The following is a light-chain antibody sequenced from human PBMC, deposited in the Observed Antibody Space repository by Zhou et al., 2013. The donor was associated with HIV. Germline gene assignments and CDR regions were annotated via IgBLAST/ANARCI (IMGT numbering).Light chain of an antibody. Sequence: EIVLTQSPGTLSLSPGERATLSCRASQSVSSSYLAWYQQKPGQAPRLLIYGASSRATGIPDRFSGSGSGTEFTLTISSLQSEDFAVYYCQQYNNWPPETFGQGTKLEIE. V-gene: IGKV3-20*01. J-gene: IGKJ2*01. CDR1: QSVSSSY. CDR2: GAS. CDR3: QQYNNWPPET.